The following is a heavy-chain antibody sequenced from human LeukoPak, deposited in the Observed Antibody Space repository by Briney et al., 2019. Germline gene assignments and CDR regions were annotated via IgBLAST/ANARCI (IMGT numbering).Heavy chain of an antibody. CDR2: INDNGANT. V-gene: IGHV3-23*01. D-gene: IGHD3-3*01. CDR3: ARGDFGVVITYSWFDP. J-gene: IGHJ5*02. CDR1: GFTFSKNG. Sequence: GASLRLFCAASGFTFSKNGMSWVRQAPGKGLEWVSTINDNGANTHYADSVKGRFTISRDNSKNTLYLQMDSLRAEDTAVYYCARGDFGVVITYSWFDPWGQGTLVTVSS.